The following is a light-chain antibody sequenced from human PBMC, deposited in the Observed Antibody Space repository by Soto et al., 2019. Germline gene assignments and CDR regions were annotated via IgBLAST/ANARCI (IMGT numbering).Light chain of an antibody. CDR2: LGS. CDR3: MQALQSLLT. J-gene: IGKJ4*01. V-gene: IGKV2-28*01. Sequence: DIVMTQSPLSLPVTPGEPASISCRSSQSLLHSNGYNYLDWYLQKPGQSPQLLIYLGSNRASGVXDXXRGSGSGTDFTRTISRVEAEDVGVYYCMQALQSLLTFGGGTQV. CDR1: QSLLHSNGYNY.